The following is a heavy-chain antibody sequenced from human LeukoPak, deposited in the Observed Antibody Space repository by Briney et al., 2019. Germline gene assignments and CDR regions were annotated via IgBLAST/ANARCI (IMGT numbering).Heavy chain of an antibody. D-gene: IGHD2-2*01. CDR2: IRNKANGGTT. Sequence: GGSLRLSCTASGFTFDDYAMSWFRQAPGKGLEWVGFIRNKANGGTTEYAASVRGRFTISRDDSRSIAYLQMNSLKSEDTAVYYCTRDPGYCGGTSFPNSHYYMDVWSKGTTVTVSS. V-gene: IGHV3-49*03. CDR1: GFTFDDYA. J-gene: IGHJ6*03. CDR3: TRDPGYCGGTSFPNSHYYMDV.